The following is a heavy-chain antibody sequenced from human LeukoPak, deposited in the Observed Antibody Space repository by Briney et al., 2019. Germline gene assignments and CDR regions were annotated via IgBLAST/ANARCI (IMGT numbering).Heavy chain of an antibody. CDR1: GGSISSGSYY. Sequence: PSQTLSLTCTVSGGSISSGSYYWSWIRQPAGKGLEWIGRIYTSGSTNYNPSLKSRVTISVDTSKNQFSLKLSSVTAADTAVYYCAREGGTEVVPAAIRGLDYWGQGTLVTVSS. CDR3: AREGGTEVVPAAIRGLDY. D-gene: IGHD2-2*02. V-gene: IGHV4-61*02. CDR2: IYTSGST. J-gene: IGHJ4*02.